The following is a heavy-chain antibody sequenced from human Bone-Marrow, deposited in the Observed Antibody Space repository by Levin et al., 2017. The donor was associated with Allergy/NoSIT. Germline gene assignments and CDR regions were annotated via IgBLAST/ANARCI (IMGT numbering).Heavy chain of an antibody. CDR1: GLTVSSNY. D-gene: IGHD2/OR15-2a*01. CDR3: ARVRSSTGWFDY. Sequence: QPGGSLRLSCLASGLTVSSNYMSWVRQAPGKGLEWVSVIYGDGSTYYAGSVKGRLTISRDNSKNTLYLQMNSLGAEDTAVYYCARVRSSTGWFDYWGQGIVVTVSS. J-gene: IGHJ5*01. CDR2: IYGDGST. V-gene: IGHV3-53*01.